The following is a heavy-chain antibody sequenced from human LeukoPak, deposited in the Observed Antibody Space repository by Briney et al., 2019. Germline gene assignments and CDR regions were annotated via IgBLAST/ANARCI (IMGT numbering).Heavy chain of an antibody. V-gene: IGHV3-73*01. CDR3: TTPRGGSQVADY. D-gene: IGHD2-15*01. CDR1: GLTFSSYG. CDR2: IRSIANSYAT. Sequence: PGGSLRLSCAASGLTFSSYGMHWVRQASGRGLEWVGRIRSIANSYATAYTASVKGRFTISRNDSKNTAYLQMNSLQTDDTAVYYCTTPRGGSQVADYWGQGTLVTVSS. J-gene: IGHJ4*02.